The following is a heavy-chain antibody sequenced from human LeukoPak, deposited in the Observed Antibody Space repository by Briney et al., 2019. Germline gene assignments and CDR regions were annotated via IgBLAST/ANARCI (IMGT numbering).Heavy chain of an antibody. Sequence: PSETLSLTCTDSGGSISSYYWSWIRQPPGKGLEWIGYIYTSGSTNYNPSLKSRVTISVDTSKNQFSLKLSSVTAADTAVYYCASEAASGTMIWGQGTLVTVSS. D-gene: IGHD6-25*01. J-gene: IGHJ4*02. CDR3: ASEAASGTMI. CDR2: IYTSGST. CDR1: GGSISSYY. V-gene: IGHV4-4*09.